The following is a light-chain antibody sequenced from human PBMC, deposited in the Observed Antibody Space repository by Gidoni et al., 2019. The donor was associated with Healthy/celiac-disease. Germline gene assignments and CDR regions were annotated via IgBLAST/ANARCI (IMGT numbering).Light chain of an antibody. CDR3: SSYAGSNNYVV. J-gene: IGLJ2*01. V-gene: IGLV2-8*01. CDR1: SSDVGGYNY. CDR2: EVS. Sequence: QSALTQPPSASGSPGQSVTISCTGTSSDVGGYNYVSWYQQHPGKAPKLMIYEVSKRPSGVPSRFSGSKSGNTASLTVSGLQPEDDADYYCSSYAGSNNYVVFGGGTKLTVL.